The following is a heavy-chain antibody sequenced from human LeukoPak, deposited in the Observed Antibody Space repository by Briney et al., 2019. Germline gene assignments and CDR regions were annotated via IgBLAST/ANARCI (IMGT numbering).Heavy chain of an antibody. CDR1: GFTLSSYS. Sequence: GGSLRLSCAASGFTLSSYSMNWVRQAPGEGLEWVSSIISSSSYIYYADSVKGRFTISRDNAKNSLYLQMNSLRAEDTAMYFCAREGPDYWGQGTLVIVSS. J-gene: IGHJ4*02. CDR2: IISSSSYI. CDR3: AREGPDY. V-gene: IGHV3-21*01.